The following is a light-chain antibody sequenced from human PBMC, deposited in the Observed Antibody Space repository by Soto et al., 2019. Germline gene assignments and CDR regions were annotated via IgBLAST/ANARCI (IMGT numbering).Light chain of an antibody. CDR3: AAWDDSLKGI. J-gene: IGLJ2*01. V-gene: IGLV1-44*01. Sequence: QSVLTQPPSASGTPGQRVTISCSGSSSNIGSNSVEWYQQFPGTAPKLLIYRNDQRPSGVPDRFSGSKSGTSASLAISGLQSEDEADYYWAAWDDSLKGIFGGGTKLTVL. CDR2: RND. CDR1: SSNIGSNS.